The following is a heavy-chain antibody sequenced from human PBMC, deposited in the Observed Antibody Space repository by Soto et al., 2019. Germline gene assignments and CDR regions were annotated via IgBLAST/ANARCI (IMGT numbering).Heavy chain of an antibody. CDR3: ARIEMASIK. D-gene: IGHD5-12*01. CDR2: IYYTGST. J-gene: IGHJ4*02. Sequence: SEALSLTCSVSGASIRSGGFYWSWLRQSPGKGLEWIGHIYYTGSTFVSPSLKGRLTISLDTSKNQFSLDLSSVTAADTAMYYCARIEMASIKWGRGTLVTVSS. CDR1: GASIRSGGFY. V-gene: IGHV4-31*03.